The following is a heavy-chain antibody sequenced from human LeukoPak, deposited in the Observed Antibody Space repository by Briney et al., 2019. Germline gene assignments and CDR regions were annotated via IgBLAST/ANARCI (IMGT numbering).Heavy chain of an antibody. CDR3: ARIKRGNYPDAGWVNFDY. V-gene: IGHV1-69*05. D-gene: IGHD1-26*01. J-gene: IGHJ4*02. Sequence: GASVKVSCKASGGTFSNYAISWVRQAPGQGLEWMGRIIPIFGTANYAQKFQGRVTITTDESTSTAYVELSSLRSEDTAVYYCARIKRGNYPDAGWVNFDYWGQGTLVTVSS. CDR1: GGTFSNYA. CDR2: IIPIFGTA.